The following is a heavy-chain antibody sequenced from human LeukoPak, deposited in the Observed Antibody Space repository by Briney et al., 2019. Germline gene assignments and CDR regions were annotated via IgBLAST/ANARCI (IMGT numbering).Heavy chain of an antibody. CDR1: GYTFTRYG. CDR2: ISAYNGNT. V-gene: IGHV1-18*01. CDR3: ARDPWITMVRGVITDLDY. D-gene: IGHD3-10*01. J-gene: IGHJ4*02. Sequence: ASVKVSCKASGYTFTRYGISWVRQAPRQGLEWMGWISAYNGNTNYAQKLQGRVTMTTDTSTSTAYMELRSLRSDDTAVYYCARDPWITMVRGVITDLDYWGQGTLVTVSS.